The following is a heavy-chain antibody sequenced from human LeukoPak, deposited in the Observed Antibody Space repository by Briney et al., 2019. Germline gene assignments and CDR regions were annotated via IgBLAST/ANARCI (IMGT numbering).Heavy chain of an antibody. CDR1: GLTFSSYS. Sequence: GGSLRLSCAASGLTFSSYSMNWVRQAPGKGLEWVSSISSSSSYIYYADSVKGRFTISRDNARNSLYLQMNSLRAEDTAVYYCASDGGNLRRGYFDYWGQGTLVTVFS. CDR3: ASDGGNLRRGYFDY. CDR2: ISSSSSYI. D-gene: IGHD4-23*01. V-gene: IGHV3-21*01. J-gene: IGHJ4*02.